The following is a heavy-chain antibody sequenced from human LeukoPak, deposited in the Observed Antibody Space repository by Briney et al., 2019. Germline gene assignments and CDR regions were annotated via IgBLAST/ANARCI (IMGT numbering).Heavy chain of an antibody. CDR2: INTGGSTT. J-gene: IGHJ6*02. V-gene: IGHV3-74*01. D-gene: IGHD3-10*01. CDR1: GFTFSSYW. CDR3: AKGSPLDLGAGESYYYGMGV. Sequence: PGGSLRLSCAASGFTFSSYWMHWVRQAPGKGLVWVSRINTGGSTTDYADSVKGRFTISRDNSKHTLFLQMSSLRAEDTAVYYCAKGSPLDLGAGESYYYGMGVWGQGTTVTVSS.